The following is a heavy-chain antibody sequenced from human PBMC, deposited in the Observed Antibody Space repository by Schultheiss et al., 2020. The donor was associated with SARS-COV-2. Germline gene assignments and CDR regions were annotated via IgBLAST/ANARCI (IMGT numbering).Heavy chain of an antibody. V-gene: IGHV4-34*01. CDR3: ARLDYYDTSGHIDS. CDR1: GGSFSGYY. J-gene: IGHJ4*02. CDR2: IYHSGST. Sequence: SETLSLTCAVYGGSFSGYYWSWIRQPPGKGLEWIGEIYHSGSTNYNPSLKSRVTISVDTSKNQFSLKVRSVTAADTAVFYCARLDYYDTSGHIDSWGQGTLVTVSS. D-gene: IGHD3-22*01.